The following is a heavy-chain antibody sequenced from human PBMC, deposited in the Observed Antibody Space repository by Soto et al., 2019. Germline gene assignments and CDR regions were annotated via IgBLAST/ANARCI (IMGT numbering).Heavy chain of an antibody. D-gene: IGHD2-2*03. CDR1: GFTFRSYE. CDR3: ATGYCRSDNCHFTH. J-gene: IGHJ4*02. CDR2: ISSSGSII. Sequence: EVQLVESGGGLIQPGGSLRLSCAASGFTFRSYEMNWVRRAPGKGLEWVSHISSSGSIIYYADSVKGRFTISRDNAKNSLYLQMNSLRDEETAVYYCATGYCRSDNCHFTHWGQGTLVTVSS. V-gene: IGHV3-48*03.